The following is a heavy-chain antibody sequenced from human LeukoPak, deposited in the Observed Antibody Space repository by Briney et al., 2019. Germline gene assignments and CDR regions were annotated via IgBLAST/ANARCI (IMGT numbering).Heavy chain of an antibody. D-gene: IGHD3-3*01. V-gene: IGHV3-7*01. CDR1: GFTFTTYW. Sequence: GGSLRLSCAASGFTFTTYWMSWVRQPPGKGLECVANLNQRGSEHYYVDSVKGRFTISRDNTKNSVFLQMNSLRVEDTAVYYCVRTGYLSEWSWGQGTLVTVSS. J-gene: IGHJ5*02. CDR3: VRTGYLSEWS. CDR2: LNQRGSEH.